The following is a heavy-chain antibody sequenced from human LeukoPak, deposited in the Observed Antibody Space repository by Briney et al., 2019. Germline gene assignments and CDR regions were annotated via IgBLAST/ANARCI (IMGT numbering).Heavy chain of an antibody. J-gene: IGHJ4*02. CDR3: ARDRDLVMLTAPDF. Sequence: GGSLRLSCAASGFTFTHFGMSWVRQAPGRGLEWVSSIISSDYIYYADSLKGRFTISRDNAKDSLYLQLNSLRAEDTAVYYCARDRDLVMLTAPDFWGQGTLVIVSS. V-gene: IGHV3-21*01. CDR2: IISSDYI. D-gene: IGHD3-16*01. CDR1: GFTFTHFG.